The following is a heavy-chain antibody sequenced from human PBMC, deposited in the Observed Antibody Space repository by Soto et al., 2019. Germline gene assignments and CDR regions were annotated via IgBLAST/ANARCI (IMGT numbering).Heavy chain of an antibody. V-gene: IGHV4-34*01. D-gene: IGHD1-26*01. Sequence: PSETLSLTCAMYGGSFSSHSISWVRQPPGKGLEWIGEIPPGGSPNYNPSLKSRVTISGDMSTNQFSLELNSLTAADTAVYYCAEYYVGNIIKDYWGQGTPVTVSS. CDR2: IPPGGSP. CDR1: GGSFSSHS. J-gene: IGHJ4*02. CDR3: AEYYVGNIIKDY.